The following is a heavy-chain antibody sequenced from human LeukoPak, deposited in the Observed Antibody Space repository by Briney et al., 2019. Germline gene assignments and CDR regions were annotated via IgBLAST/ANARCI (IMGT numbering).Heavy chain of an antibody. Sequence: PGGSLRLSCAASGFTVSGNYMTWVRQAPGKGLEWVSFIYGGGGTNYAVSVKGRFTISRDNSKNTLLLQMNSLRTEDTAVYYCAGGYSRAWGTSFLDYWGQGTLVTVSS. CDR3: AGGYSRAWGTSFLDY. CDR2: IYGGGGT. V-gene: IGHV3-66*02. CDR1: GFTVSGNY. D-gene: IGHD5-12*01. J-gene: IGHJ4*02.